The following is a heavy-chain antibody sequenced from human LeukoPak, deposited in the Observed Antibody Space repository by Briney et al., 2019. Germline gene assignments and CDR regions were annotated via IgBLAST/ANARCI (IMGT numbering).Heavy chain of an antibody. J-gene: IGHJ6*03. CDR2: INPSGGST. CDR1: GYTFTSYY. CDR3: AREGRITIFGVGNLPGNYYYYMDV. V-gene: IGHV1-46*01. Sequence: ASVKVSCKASGYTFTSYYMHWVRQAPGQGLEWMGIINPSGGSTSYAQKFQGRVTMTRDMSTSTVYMELSSLRSEDTAVYYCAREGRITIFGVGNLPGNYYYYMDVWGKGTTVTVSS. D-gene: IGHD3-3*01.